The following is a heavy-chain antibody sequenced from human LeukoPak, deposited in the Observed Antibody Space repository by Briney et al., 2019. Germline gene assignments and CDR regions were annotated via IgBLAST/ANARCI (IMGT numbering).Heavy chain of an antibody. D-gene: IGHD3-22*01. CDR2: ISYDGSNK. V-gene: IGHV3-30*04. CDR1: GFIFSSYA. Sequence: GGSLRLSCAASGFIFSSYAMHWVRQAPGKGLEWVAVISYDGSNKYYADSVKGRFTISRDNSKNTLYLQMNSLRAEDTAVYYCASGGTITGVITTYWGQGTLVTVSS. CDR3: ASGGTITGVITTY. J-gene: IGHJ4*02.